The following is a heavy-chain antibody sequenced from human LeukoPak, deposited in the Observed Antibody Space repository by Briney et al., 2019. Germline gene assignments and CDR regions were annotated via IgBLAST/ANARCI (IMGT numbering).Heavy chain of an antibody. D-gene: IGHD1-26*01. CDR1: GFTFSGSA. V-gene: IGHV3-73*01. CDR3: TRLHLG. Sequence: PGGSLRLSCAASGFTFSGSAMYWLRQASGKGLEWVGHIRSKTNSYATIYAASVKGRFTISRDDSKNTANLQMNSLKTEDTAVYYCTRLHLGWGQGTLVTVSS. J-gene: IGHJ4*02. CDR2: IRSKTNSYAT.